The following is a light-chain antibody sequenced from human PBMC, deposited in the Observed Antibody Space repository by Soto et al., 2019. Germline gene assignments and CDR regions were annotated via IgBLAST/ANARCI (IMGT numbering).Light chain of an antibody. J-gene: IGKJ4*01. CDR1: QSVSSY. Sequence: EIVLTQSPATLSLSPWERATLSCRASQSVSSYLAWCQQRPGQAPRLLIYGASSRATGIPDRFSGSGSGTDFTLTISRLEPEDFAVYYCQQYNNWPITFGGGTKVDIK. V-gene: IGKV3-20*01. CDR2: GAS. CDR3: QQYNNWPIT.